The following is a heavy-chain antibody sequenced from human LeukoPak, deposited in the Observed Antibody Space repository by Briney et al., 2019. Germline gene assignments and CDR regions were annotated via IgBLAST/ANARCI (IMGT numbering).Heavy chain of an antibody. J-gene: IGHJ6*03. CDR1: GYSISSGYY. D-gene: IGHD2-2*01. Sequence: SETLSLTCTVSGYSISSGYYWVWIRQPPGKGLEWIGSIYRSGSTTYNPSLKSRVTISVDTSQNQFSLKVNSVTAADTAVYYCARGDCSSTICYSPMDVWGKGTTVTVSS. V-gene: IGHV4-38-2*02. CDR2: IYRSGST. CDR3: ARGDCSSTICYSPMDV.